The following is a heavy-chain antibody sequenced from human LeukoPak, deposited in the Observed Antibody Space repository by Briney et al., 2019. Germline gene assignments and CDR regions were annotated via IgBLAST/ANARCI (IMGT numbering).Heavy chain of an antibody. CDR1: GYSFTSYW. J-gene: IGHJ5*02. CDR2: IYPGDSDT. D-gene: IGHD3-10*01. Sequence: GESLKISCKGSGYSFTSYWIGWVRQMPGKGLEWMGIIYPGDSDTRYSPSFQGQVTISADKSIGTAYLQWSSLKASDTAMYYCARRNYGSGSYYRPYNWFDPWGQGTLVTVSS. V-gene: IGHV5-51*01. CDR3: ARRNYGSGSYYRPYNWFDP.